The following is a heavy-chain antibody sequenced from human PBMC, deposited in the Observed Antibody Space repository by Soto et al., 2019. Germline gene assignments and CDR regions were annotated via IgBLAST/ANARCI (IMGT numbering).Heavy chain of an antibody. J-gene: IGHJ4*02. CDR3: VRGDVAARLQS. Sequence: QVQLQQWGAGLLKPSETLSLTCAVYGDSFSGYYWSWIRQPPGKGLEWIGEISHSGDTSYNPSLKSRVTISVDTSKNQFSLRLTSVTAADTAVYYCVRGDVAARLQSRGQGTLVTVSS. V-gene: IGHV4-34*01. CDR2: ISHSGDT. D-gene: IGHD6-6*01. CDR1: GDSFSGYY.